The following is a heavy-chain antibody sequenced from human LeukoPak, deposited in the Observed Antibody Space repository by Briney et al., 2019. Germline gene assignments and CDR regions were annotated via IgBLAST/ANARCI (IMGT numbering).Heavy chain of an antibody. CDR1: GFTFSDYN. V-gene: IGHV3-11*01. J-gene: IGHJ6*02. CDR3: ARSIGLTGGGVDV. Sequence: GGSLRLSCAASGFTFSDYNMNWVRQAPGKGLEWVSYITNGGSTIHYADSVKGRFTISRDNAKNSLYLQMNSLRAEDTAVYYCARSIGLTGGGVDVWGQGTTVTV. D-gene: IGHD3-9*01. CDR2: ITNGGSTI.